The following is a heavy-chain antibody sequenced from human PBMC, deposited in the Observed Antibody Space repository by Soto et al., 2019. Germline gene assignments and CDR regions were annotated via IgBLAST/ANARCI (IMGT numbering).Heavy chain of an antibody. CDR3: AHRPSGWYLFDY. Sequence: QITLKESGPTLVRPTQTLTLTCTFSGFSLSTSGLGVGWIRQPPGKALEWLALIYWNDDKRYSPSLKARLTIHKDPSKNQVVLTMTNMDPVDTATYYCAHRPSGWYLFDYWGQGTLVTVSS. V-gene: IGHV2-5*01. D-gene: IGHD6-19*01. J-gene: IGHJ4*02. CDR2: IYWNDDK. CDR1: GFSLSTSGLG.